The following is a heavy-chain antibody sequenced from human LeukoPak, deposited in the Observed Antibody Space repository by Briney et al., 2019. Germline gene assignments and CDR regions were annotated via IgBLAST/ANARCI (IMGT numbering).Heavy chain of an antibody. CDR1: GFTFRNAW. Sequence: PGGSLRLSCAASGFTFRNAWMTCVRQAPGKGLEYVSAISSNGGSTYYADSVKGRFTISRDNSKNTLYLQMSSLRAEDTAVYFCVKAPAAAMTFDYWGQGTQVTVSS. V-gene: IGHV3-64D*06. D-gene: IGHD6-25*01. CDR3: VKAPAAAMTFDY. J-gene: IGHJ4*02. CDR2: ISSNGGST.